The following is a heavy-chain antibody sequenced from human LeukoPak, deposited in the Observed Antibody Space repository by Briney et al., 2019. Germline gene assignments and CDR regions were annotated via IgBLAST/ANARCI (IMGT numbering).Heavy chain of an antibody. CDR3: AKDRSTMVRGVPYPSYYFDY. D-gene: IGHD3-10*01. J-gene: IGHJ4*02. Sequence: GGSLRLSCAASGFTFSSYGMHWVRQAPGKGLEWVAVISYDGSNKYYADSVKGRFTVSRDNSKNTLYLQMNSLRAEDTAVYYCAKDRSTMVRGVPYPSYYFDYWGQGTLVTVSS. V-gene: IGHV3-30*18. CDR1: GFTFSSYG. CDR2: ISYDGSNK.